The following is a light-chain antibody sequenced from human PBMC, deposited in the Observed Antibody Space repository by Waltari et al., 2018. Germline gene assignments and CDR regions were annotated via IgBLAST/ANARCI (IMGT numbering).Light chain of an antibody. Sequence: QSALTQPASVSGSPGQSITISCTATSSDVGDYKYVSWYQQHPGKVPKLLIYDVTNRPSGISYRFSCSTSGYTASLTISGLQAEDEADYYCSSYTTRSTRVFGTGTKVTVL. CDR2: DVT. CDR3: SSYTTRSTRV. V-gene: IGLV2-14*03. CDR1: SSDVGDYKY. J-gene: IGLJ1*01.